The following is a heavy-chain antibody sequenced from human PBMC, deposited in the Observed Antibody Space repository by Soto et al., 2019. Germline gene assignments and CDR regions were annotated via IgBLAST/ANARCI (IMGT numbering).Heavy chain of an antibody. Sequence: PSETLSLTCTVSGGSVSSGVYYWSWIRQPPGKGLECIGYIYYSGSTNYNPSLKSRVTISVDTSKNQFSLRLSSVTAADTAVYYCASFSIAVRGTPLWFLPCGPAPLVTGSS. CDR1: GGSVSSGVYY. J-gene: IGHJ5*02. CDR2: IYYSGST. V-gene: IGHV4-61*08. CDR3: ASFSIAVRGTPLWFLP. D-gene: IGHD1-1*01.